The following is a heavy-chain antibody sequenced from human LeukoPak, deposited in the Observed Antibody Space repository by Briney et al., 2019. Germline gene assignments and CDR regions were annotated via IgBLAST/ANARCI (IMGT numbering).Heavy chain of an antibody. CDR3: ASSGYYDSSVRDY. CDR1: GGSISSYY. D-gene: IGHD3-22*01. Sequence: SETLSLTCTVSGGSISSYYWSWIRQPAGNGLEWIVRIYTSGSTNYNPSLKSRVTISVDKSKNQFSLKLSSVTAADTAVYYCASSGYYDSSVRDYWGQGTLVTVSS. CDR2: IYTSGST. J-gene: IGHJ4*02. V-gene: IGHV4-4*07.